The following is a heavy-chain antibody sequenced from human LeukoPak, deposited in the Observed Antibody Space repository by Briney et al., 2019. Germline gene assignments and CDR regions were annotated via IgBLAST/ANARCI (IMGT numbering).Heavy chain of an antibody. Sequence: SETLSLTCTVSGGSISSYYWSWIRQPPGKGLEWIGEINHSGSTNYNPSLKSRVTISVDTSKNQFSLKLSSVTAADTAVYYCARGRQYGMDVWGQGTTVTVSS. J-gene: IGHJ6*02. CDR1: GGSISSYY. CDR3: ARGRQYGMDV. V-gene: IGHV4-34*01. CDR2: INHSGST.